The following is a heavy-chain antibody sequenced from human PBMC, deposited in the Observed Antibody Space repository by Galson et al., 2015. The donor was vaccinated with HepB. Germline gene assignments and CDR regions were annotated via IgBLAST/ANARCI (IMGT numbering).Heavy chain of an antibody. CDR3: AAAPRGYSYGNIFDY. CDR2: IGVGNGNT. Sequence: SCQASGYTLTGHYMHWVRRAPGQRLEWIGWIGVGNGNTNYAQKFQERVTITRDMSTSTAYMELSSLRSEDTAVYYCAAAPRGYSYGNIFDYSGQGTLFTVSS. J-gene: IGHJ4*02. V-gene: IGHV1-58*02. CDR1: GYTLTGHY. D-gene: IGHD5-18*01.